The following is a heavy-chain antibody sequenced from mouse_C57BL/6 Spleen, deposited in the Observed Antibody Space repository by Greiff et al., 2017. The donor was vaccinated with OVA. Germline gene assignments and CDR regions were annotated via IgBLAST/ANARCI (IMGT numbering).Heavy chain of an antibody. D-gene: IGHD1-1*01. CDR1: GYPFTGYW. CDR3: ARGGYYGSSYGFAY. J-gene: IGHJ3*01. CDR2: ILPGSVSP. V-gene: IGHV1-9*01. Sequence: QVQLQQSGAELMKPGASVKLSCKATGYPFTGYWIEWVKQRPGHGLEWIGEILPGSVSPTSNAQFKGKATFTADTSSNTAYMQLSRLTTEDSAIYSCARGGYYGSSYGFAYWGQGTLVTVSA.